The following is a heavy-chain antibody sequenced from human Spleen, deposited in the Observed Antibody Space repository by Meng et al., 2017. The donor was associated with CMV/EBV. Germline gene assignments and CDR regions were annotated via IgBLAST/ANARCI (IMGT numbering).Heavy chain of an antibody. J-gene: IGHJ3*02. CDR3: AKAYYSSRSYYNVGDAFDI. V-gene: IGHV3-30*02. D-gene: IGHD3-10*01. CDR2: IHYDGSNK. Sequence: GESLKISCEASGFTFSSYGMHWVRQFPGKGLEWVAFIHYDGSNKFYADSVRGRFTISRDNSKHTLYLQMNSLRAEDTALYYCAKAYYSSRSYYNVGDAFDIWGQGTTVTVSS. CDR1: GFTFSSYG.